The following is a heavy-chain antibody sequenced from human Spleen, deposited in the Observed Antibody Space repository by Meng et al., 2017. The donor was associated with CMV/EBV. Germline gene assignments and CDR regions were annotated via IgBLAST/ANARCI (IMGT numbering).Heavy chain of an antibody. V-gene: IGHV3-23*01. CDR3: AKLESSWGLRLRTFDY. J-gene: IGHJ4*02. D-gene: IGHD5-12*01. Sequence: GESLKISCVASGITFRNYDMSWVRQAPGKGPEWISVISGSGDSTYYADSVKGRYTISRDNSKSTVYLQMSSLRVEDTAVYFCAKLESSWGLRLRTFDYWGQGALVTVSS. CDR2: ISGSGDST. CDR1: GITFRNYD.